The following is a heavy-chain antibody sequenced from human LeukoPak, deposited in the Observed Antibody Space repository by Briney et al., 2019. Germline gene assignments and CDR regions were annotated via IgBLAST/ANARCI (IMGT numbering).Heavy chain of an antibody. CDR2: ISSSSSYI. CDR1: GFTFSSYS. D-gene: IGHD5-12*01. V-gene: IGHV3-21*01. J-gene: IGHJ4*02. CDR3: ATPIDRGYSGYHWVDY. Sequence: PGGSLRLSCAASGFTFSSYSMNWVRQAPGKGLGWVSSISSSSSYIYYADSVKGRFTISRDNAKNSLYLQMNSLRAEDTAVYYCATPIDRGYSGYHWVDYWGQRTLVTVSS.